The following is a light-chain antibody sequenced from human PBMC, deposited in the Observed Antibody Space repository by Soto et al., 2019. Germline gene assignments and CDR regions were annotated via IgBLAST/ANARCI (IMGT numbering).Light chain of an antibody. Sequence: EIVLTQSPGTLSLSPWERATLSCMASQSVSSSYLAWYQHKPGQAPRLLIYGASSRATGIPDRFSGSGSGTEFTLTISSLEPEDFAVYYCQQYNNWPPITFGQGTRLE. V-gene: IGKV3-20*01. CDR2: GAS. CDR3: QQYNNWPPIT. J-gene: IGKJ5*01. CDR1: QSVSSSY.